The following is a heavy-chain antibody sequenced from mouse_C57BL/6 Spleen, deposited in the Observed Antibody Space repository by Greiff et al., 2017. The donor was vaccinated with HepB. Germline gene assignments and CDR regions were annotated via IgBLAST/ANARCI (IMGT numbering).Heavy chain of an antibody. CDR1: GFTFSSYA. CDR3: ASGNFYFDY. D-gene: IGHD4-1*01. V-gene: IGHV5-4*01. J-gene: IGHJ2*01. CDR2: ISDGGSYT. Sequence: DVQLVESGGGLVKPGGSLKLSCAASGFTFSSYAMSWVRQTPEKRLEWVATISDGGSYTYYPDNVKGRFTISRDNAKNNLYLQMSHLKSEDTAMYYCASGNFYFDYWGQGTTLTVSS.